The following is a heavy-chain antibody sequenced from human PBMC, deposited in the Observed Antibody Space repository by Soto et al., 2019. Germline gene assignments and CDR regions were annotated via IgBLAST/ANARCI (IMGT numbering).Heavy chain of an antibody. CDR1: GFTFSSYA. J-gene: IGHJ4*02. Sequence: PGGSLRLSCAASGFTFSSYAMSWVRQAPGKGLEWVSAISGSGGTTYYADSGKGRFTFSRDNSKNTLYLQMNSLRPEDTALYYCAKDSYYHDSSGYYIFDFWGQGTLVTVSS. D-gene: IGHD3-22*01. CDR2: ISGSGGTT. CDR3: AKDSYYHDSSGYYIFDF. V-gene: IGHV3-23*01.